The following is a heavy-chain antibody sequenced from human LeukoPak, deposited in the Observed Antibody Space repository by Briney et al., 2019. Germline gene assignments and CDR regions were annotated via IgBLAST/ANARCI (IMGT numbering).Heavy chain of an antibody. V-gene: IGHV3-21*01. CDR2: ISSSSSYI. CDR3: ARVGYYDFWSGLIPHTYYMDV. CDR1: GFTFSSYS. Sequence: GGSLRLSCAASGFTFSSYSMNWVRQAPGKGLEWVSSISSSSSYIYYADSVKGRFTISRDNAKNSLYLQMNSLRAEDTAVYYCARVGYYDFWSGLIPHTYYMDVWGKGTTVTVSS. J-gene: IGHJ6*03. D-gene: IGHD3-3*01.